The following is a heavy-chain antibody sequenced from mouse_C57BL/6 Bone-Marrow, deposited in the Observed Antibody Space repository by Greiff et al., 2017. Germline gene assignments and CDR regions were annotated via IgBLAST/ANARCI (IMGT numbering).Heavy chain of an antibody. V-gene: IGHV1-50*01. CDR1: GYTFTSYW. CDR3: ASEELTHCGFAY. J-gene: IGHJ3*01. Sequence: QVQLQQPGAELVKPGASVKLSCNASGYTFTSYWMQWVKQRPGQGLEWIGEIDPSDSYTNYNQKFKGKATLTVDTSSSTAYMQLSSLTSEDSAVYYCASEELTHCGFAYWGQGTLVTVSA. CDR2: IDPSDSYT.